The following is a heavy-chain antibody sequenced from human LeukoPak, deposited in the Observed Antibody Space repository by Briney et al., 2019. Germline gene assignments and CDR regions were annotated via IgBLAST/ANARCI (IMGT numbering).Heavy chain of an antibody. Sequence: ASVKVSCKVSGYTLTELSMHWVRQAPGKGLEWMGGFDPEDGETIYAQKFQGRVTMTEDTSTDTAYMELSSLRSEDTAVYYCATAAPGYCSGGSCRPKFDYWGQGTLVTVSS. CDR1: GYTLTELS. CDR3: ATAAPGYCSGGSCRPKFDY. J-gene: IGHJ4*02. D-gene: IGHD2-15*01. CDR2: FDPEDGET. V-gene: IGHV1-24*01.